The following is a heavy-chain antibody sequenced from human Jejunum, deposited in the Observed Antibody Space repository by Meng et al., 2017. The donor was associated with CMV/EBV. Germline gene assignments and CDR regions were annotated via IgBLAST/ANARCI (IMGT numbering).Heavy chain of an antibody. J-gene: IGHJ5*02. CDR1: GDTPTADF. CDR2: INSHSGAT. V-gene: IGHV1-2*02. CDR3: LTYTSSSHSFGP. D-gene: IGHD6-6*01. Sequence: AAGDTPTADFMFWVRQAPGQGLEWMGWINSHSGATQYAQKFQGRVTMTRDTSISTVYMDLSSLRSDDTADYYCLTYTSSSHSFGPWGQGTLVTVSS.